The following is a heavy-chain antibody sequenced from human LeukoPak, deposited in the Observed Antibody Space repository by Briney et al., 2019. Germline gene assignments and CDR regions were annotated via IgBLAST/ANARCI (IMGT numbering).Heavy chain of an antibody. Sequence: RGSLRLSCAASGFTFSSYWMHWVRQAPGKGLVWVSRINSDGSSTSYADSVKGRFTISRDNAKNTLYLQMNSLRAEDTAVYYCARDTRVVGQLYYFDYWGQGTLVTVSS. CDR1: GFTFSSYW. D-gene: IGHD1-26*01. CDR2: INSDGSST. V-gene: IGHV3-74*01. J-gene: IGHJ4*02. CDR3: ARDTRVVGQLYYFDY.